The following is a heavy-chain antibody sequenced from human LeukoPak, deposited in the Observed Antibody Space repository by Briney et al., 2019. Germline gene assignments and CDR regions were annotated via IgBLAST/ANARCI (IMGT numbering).Heavy chain of an antibody. Sequence: QPGGSLRLSCVVSGFTISSYGMHWVRQAPGKGLEWVAFIRYDGSYKKYADSVKGRFTISRDNSKNTLYLQMNSLRAEDTAVYYCARGRYDSRIFDYWGQGTLVTVSS. CDR1: GFTISSYG. D-gene: IGHD3-22*01. V-gene: IGHV3-30*02. CDR3: ARGRYDSRIFDY. CDR2: IRYDGSYK. J-gene: IGHJ4*02.